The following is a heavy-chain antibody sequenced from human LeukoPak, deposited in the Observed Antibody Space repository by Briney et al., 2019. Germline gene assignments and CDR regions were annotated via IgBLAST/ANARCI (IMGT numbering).Heavy chain of an antibody. D-gene: IGHD5-24*01. CDR1: GGSISSSSYY. Sequence: SETLSLTCTVSGGSISSSSYYWGWIRQPPGKGLEWIGSIYYSGSTYYNPSLKSRVTISVDTSKDQFSLKLSSVTAADTAVYYCARRRYLVDNYDALDIWGQGTMVTVSS. J-gene: IGHJ3*02. V-gene: IGHV4-39*01. CDR3: ARRRYLVDNYDALDI. CDR2: IYYSGST.